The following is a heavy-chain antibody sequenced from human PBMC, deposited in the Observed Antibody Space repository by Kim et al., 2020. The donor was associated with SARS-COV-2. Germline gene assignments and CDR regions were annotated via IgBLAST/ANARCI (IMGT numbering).Heavy chain of an antibody. CDR1: GFTFRSFD. J-gene: IGHJ4*02. CDR2: IWYDGSNK. V-gene: IGHV3-33*01. CDR3: ARDRMITFGGVIAHMYYFDY. Sequence: GGSLRLSCAAPGFTFRSFDMHWVRQAPGKGLEWVALIWYDGSNKYYADSVKGRFTISRDNSKNTLYLQMNSLRAEDTAVYYCARDRMITFGGVIAHMYYFDYWGQGTLVTVSS. D-gene: IGHD3-16*02.